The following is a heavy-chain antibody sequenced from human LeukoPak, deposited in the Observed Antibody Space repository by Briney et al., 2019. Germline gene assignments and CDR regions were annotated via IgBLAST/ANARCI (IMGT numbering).Heavy chain of an antibody. CDR2: MNPNSGNT. CDR3: ARGYCSSTSCYLNPRYYYYYGMDV. V-gene: IGHV1-8*01. J-gene: IGHJ6*02. CDR1: GYTFTSYD. D-gene: IGHD2-2*01. Sequence: ASVKVSCKASGYTFTSYDINWVRQATGQGLEWMGWMNPNSGNTGYAQKFQCRVTMTRNTSISTAYMELSSLRSEDTAVYYCARGYCSSTSCYLNPRYYYYYGMDVWGQGTTVTVSS.